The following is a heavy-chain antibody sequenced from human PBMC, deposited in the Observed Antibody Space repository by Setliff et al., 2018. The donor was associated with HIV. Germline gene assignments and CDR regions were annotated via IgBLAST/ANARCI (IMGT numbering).Heavy chain of an antibody. J-gene: IGHJ4*02. Sequence: SETLSLTCTVSGDSINTHYWSWIRQAPGKGLEWIGCISHSGNTNFNPSLNSRVTISVDTSKNQFSLRLTSVTAADTAIYYCARRRGQKATGWYYFDFWGQGALVTVSS. CDR2: ISHSGNT. CDR3: ARRRGQKATGWYYFDF. V-gene: IGHV4-59*11. D-gene: IGHD6-19*01. CDR1: GDSINTHY.